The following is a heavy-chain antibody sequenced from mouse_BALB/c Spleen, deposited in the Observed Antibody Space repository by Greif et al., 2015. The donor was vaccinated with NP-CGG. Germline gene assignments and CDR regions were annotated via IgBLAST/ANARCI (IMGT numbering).Heavy chain of an antibody. Sequence: VQLQQSGAELVRPGALVKLSCKASGFNIKDYYMHWVKQRPEQGLEWIGWIDPENGNTIYDPKFQGKASITADTSSNTAYLQLSSLTSEDTTVYYCARRGSQTWFAYWGQGTLVTVSA. V-gene: IGHV14-1*02. CDR2: IDPENGNT. CDR3: ARRGSQTWFAY. CDR1: GFNIKDYY. J-gene: IGHJ3*01. D-gene: IGHD1-1*02.